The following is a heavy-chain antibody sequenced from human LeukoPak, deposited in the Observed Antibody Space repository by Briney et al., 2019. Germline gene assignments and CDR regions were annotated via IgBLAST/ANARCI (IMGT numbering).Heavy chain of an antibody. J-gene: IGHJ4*02. CDR3: ARDLFLAAAEREGDDY. Sequence: EASVKVSCKASGYTFTGYYIHWVRQAPGQGLEWVGWINPNNGGTNYAQKFQGRVTMTRDTSISTAYMELSRLRSDDTAMYYCARDLFLAAAEREGDDYWGQGALVTVS. CDR2: INPNNGGT. V-gene: IGHV1-2*02. CDR1: GYTFTGYY. D-gene: IGHD6-13*01.